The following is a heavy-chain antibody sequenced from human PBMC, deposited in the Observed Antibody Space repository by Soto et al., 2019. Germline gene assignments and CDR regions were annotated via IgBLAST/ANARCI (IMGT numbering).Heavy chain of an antibody. D-gene: IGHD3-3*01. CDR3: ASPARNYDFWSGYAFDI. CDR2: MNPNSGNT. V-gene: IGHV1-8*01. J-gene: IGHJ3*02. Sequence: ASVKVSCKASGYTFTSYDINWVRQATGQGLEWMGWMNPNSGNTGYAQKFQGRVTMTRNTSISTAYMELSSLRSEDTAVYYCASPARNYDFWSGYAFDIWDQGTMVTVS. CDR1: GYTFTSYD.